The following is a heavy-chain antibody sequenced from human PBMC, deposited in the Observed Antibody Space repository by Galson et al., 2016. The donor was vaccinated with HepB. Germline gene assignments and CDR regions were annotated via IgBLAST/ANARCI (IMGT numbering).Heavy chain of an antibody. Sequence: SLRLSCAASGFTFRSYDMTWVRQAPGKGLEWVSSISASGGSTYYADSVKGRFTISRDNSKNTLYLQLNSLRAEDTSVYYCAKDRRFYSNKYIAATGTAPFDFWGQGTLVTVSS. CDR2: ISASGGST. J-gene: IGHJ4*02. CDR3: AKDRRFYSNKYIAATGTAPFDF. V-gene: IGHV3-23*01. D-gene: IGHD6-13*01. CDR1: GFTFRSYD.